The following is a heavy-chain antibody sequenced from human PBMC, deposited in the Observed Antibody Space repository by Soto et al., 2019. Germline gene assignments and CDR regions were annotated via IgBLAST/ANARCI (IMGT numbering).Heavy chain of an antibody. CDR3: AKDREGATTEDWFDP. D-gene: IGHD1-26*01. CDR1: GFNVRTTY. J-gene: IGHJ5*02. V-gene: IGHV3-53*01. Sequence: EVQLVESGGGLIQPGGSLRLSCAASGFNVRTTYMSWVRQAPGKGLEWVAVIYSGGSTDYADSVKGRFTVSRDNSKNTLYLQMNSLRAEDTAVYYCAKDREGATTEDWFDPWGQGTLVTVSS. CDR2: IYSGGST.